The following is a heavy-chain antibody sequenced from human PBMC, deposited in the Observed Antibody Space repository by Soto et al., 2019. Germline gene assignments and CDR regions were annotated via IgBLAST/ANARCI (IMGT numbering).Heavy chain of an antibody. D-gene: IGHD1-26*01. CDR1: GYTFTSYD. J-gene: IGHJ4*02. V-gene: IGHV1-8*01. Sequence: GASVKVSCKASGYTFTSYDINWVRQATGQGLEWMGWMNPNSGNTGYAQKFQGRVTMTRNTSISTAYMELSSLRAEDTAVYYCARDTRVGAITLDYWGQGTLVTVSS. CDR2: MNPNSGNT. CDR3: ARDTRVGAITLDY.